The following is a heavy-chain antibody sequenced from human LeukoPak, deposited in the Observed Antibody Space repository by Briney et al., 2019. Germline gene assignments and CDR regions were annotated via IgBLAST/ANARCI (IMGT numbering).Heavy chain of an antibody. CDR3: ARVTVRGVKLRYNWFDP. CDR2: INHSGST. J-gene: IGHJ5*02. Sequence: NPSETLSLTCAVYGGSFSGYYWSWIRQPPGKGLEWIGEINHSGSTNYNPSLKSRVTISVDTSKNQFSLKLSSVTAADTAVYYCARVTVRGVKLRYNWFDPWGQGTLVTVSS. V-gene: IGHV4-34*01. D-gene: IGHD3-10*01. CDR1: GGSFSGYY.